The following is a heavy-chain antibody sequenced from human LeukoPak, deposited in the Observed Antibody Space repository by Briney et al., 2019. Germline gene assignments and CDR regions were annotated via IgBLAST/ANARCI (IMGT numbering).Heavy chain of an antibody. D-gene: IGHD1-26*01. CDR3: AKDLGR. V-gene: IGHV3-30*04. CDR2: ISYDGSNK. CDR1: GFTFSSYE. Sequence: PGGSLRLSCAASGFTFSSYEMNWVRQAPGKGLEWVAVISYDGSNKYYADSVKGRFTISRDNSKNTLYLQMNSLRAEDTAVYYCAKDLGRWGQGTLVTVSS. J-gene: IGHJ4*02.